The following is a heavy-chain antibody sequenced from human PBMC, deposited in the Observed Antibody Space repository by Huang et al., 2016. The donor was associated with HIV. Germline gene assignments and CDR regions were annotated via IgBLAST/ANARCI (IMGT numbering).Heavy chain of an antibody. V-gene: IGHV4-59*11. CDR1: GDSISSHY. CDR2: IYYGGKT. CDR3: ATTDGDGLFFY. J-gene: IGHJ4*02. Sequence: QMQLQESGPGLVKPSETLSLTCTVSGDSISSHYWSWIRQTPGTGLEWIGSIYYGGKTKYNPSLKSRVTISVDTSKSHLSLKLGSVSAADTAVYYCATTDGDGLFFYWGQGTLVAVSS. D-gene: IGHD4-17*01.